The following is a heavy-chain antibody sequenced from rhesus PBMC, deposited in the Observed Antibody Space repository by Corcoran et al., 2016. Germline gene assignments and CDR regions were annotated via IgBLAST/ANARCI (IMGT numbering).Heavy chain of an antibody. J-gene: IGHJ4*01. D-gene: IGHD3-34*01. CDR2: YSGISGTT. CDR1: GGSISRSNW. CDR3: ARVWGDYTWYFDY. Sequence: QVQLQESGPGLVKPSETLSLTCAVSGGSISRSNWWSWIRQPPGKGLGWFGYYSGISGTTDYTPSLKSRVTISKDTSKNQFSLTLSSVTAADTAVYYCARVWGDYTWYFDYWGQGVLVTVSS. V-gene: IGHV4S19*01.